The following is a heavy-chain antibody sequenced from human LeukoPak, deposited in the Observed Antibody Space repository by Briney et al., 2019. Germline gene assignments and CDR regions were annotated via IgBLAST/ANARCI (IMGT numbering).Heavy chain of an antibody. D-gene: IGHD3-22*01. CDR2: IYYSGST. J-gene: IGHJ5*02. CDR3: ARRDYGSSGYYDNWFDP. V-gene: IGHV4-59*08. Sequence: KPSETLSLTCTVSGGSLINYYWSWIRQPPGKGLEWIGYIYYSGSTNYNPSLKSRVTISVDTSKNQFSLRLSSVTAADTAVYYCARRDYGSSGYYDNWFDPWGQGTMVTVSS. CDR1: GGSLINYY.